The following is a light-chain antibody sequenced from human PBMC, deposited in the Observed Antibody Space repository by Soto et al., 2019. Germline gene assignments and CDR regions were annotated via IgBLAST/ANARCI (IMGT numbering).Light chain of an antibody. CDR1: QSISSY. Sequence: DIKMTQSPSSLSASVGDRVTITCRASQSISSYLHWYQQKPGKAPTLLIYAASNLQSGGPSRFSASGSGTDFTLTLNSLQPEDFATYYCQQGYSTPWTFGQGTKVDIK. CDR3: QQGYSTPWT. V-gene: IGKV1-39*01. CDR2: AAS. J-gene: IGKJ1*01.